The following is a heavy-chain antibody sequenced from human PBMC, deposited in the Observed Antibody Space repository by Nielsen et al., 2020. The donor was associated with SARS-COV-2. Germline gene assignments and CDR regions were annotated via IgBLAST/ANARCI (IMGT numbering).Heavy chain of an antibody. Sequence: GESLKISCAASGFTFSSYGMHWVRQAPGKGLEWVAVIWYDGSNKYYADSVKGRFTISRDNSKNTLYLQMNSLRAEDTAVYYCARDGIVGVTTGLDYWGQGTLVTVSS. CDR2: IWYDGSNK. J-gene: IGHJ4*02. V-gene: IGHV3-33*01. CDR1: GFTFSSYG. D-gene: IGHD1-26*01. CDR3: ARDGIVGVTTGLDY.